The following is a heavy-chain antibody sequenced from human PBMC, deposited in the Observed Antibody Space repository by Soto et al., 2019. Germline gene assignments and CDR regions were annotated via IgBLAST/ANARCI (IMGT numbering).Heavy chain of an antibody. D-gene: IGHD2-2*02. CDR3: ARGGRGYTKDDTFDI. J-gene: IGHJ3*02. V-gene: IGHV3-21*01. CDR1: DSTFRSYS. CDR2: ISSGSSVI. Sequence: EVQLVESGGGRVKPGESLRLSCVASDSTFRSYSMNWVRQAPGRGLEWVSIISSGSSVIFYADSMKGRFTISRDNAKNSLYLQMNSLRAEDTAVYYCARGGRGYTKDDTFDIWGQGTMVTVSS.